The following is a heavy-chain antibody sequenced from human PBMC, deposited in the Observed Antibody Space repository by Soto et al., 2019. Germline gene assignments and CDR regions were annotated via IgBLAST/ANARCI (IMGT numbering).Heavy chain of an antibody. J-gene: IGHJ5*02. CDR3: ERVMAAAGSLFWFDP. Sequence: ETLSRTCPGSGGSISSYYWGWIRQPPGKGLEWIGYIYYSGSTNYNPSLKSRVTISVDTSKNQFSLNLSSVTAADTAVYYCERVMAAAGSLFWFDPWGQGTLVTVYS. D-gene: IGHD6-13*01. CDR2: IYYSGST. CDR1: GGSISSYY. V-gene: IGHV4-59*01.